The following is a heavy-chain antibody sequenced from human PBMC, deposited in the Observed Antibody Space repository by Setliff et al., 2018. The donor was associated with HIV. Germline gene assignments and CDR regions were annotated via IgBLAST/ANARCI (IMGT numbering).Heavy chain of an antibody. CDR1: GGSITRTPYY. CDR2: IHHSGTA. D-gene: IGHD3-10*01. J-gene: IGHJ4*02. V-gene: IGHV4-39*01. Sequence: SETLSLTCTVSGGSITRTPYYWGWIRQPPGKGLEWIGSIHHSGTAYYNPSLKSRVTISVDPSKNQILLRLSSVTAADTAVYYCARLSGGMVPNYWGQGTQVTVS. CDR3: ARLSGGMVPNY.